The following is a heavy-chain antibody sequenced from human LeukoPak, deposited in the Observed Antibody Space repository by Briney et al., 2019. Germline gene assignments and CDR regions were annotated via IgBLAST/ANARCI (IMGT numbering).Heavy chain of an antibody. V-gene: IGHV1-46*01. J-gene: IGHJ4*02. CDR2: INPSGGST. Sequence: ASVKVSCKASGYTFTSYYMHWVRQAPGQGLEWMGIINPSGGSTSYAQKFQGRVTMTRDMSTSTVYMELSSLRSEDTAVYYCARGLKEMATNPDYYFDYWGQGTLVTVSS. CDR3: ARGLKEMATNPDYYFDY. D-gene: IGHD5-24*01. CDR1: GYTFTSYY.